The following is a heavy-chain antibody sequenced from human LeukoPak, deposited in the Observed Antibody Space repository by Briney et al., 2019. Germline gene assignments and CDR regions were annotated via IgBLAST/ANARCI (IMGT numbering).Heavy chain of an antibody. D-gene: IGHD3-16*01. CDR2: ISYDGSNK. V-gene: IGHV3-30*18. CDR1: GYTFSSYG. Sequence: GRSLRLSCAASGYTFSSYGMHWVRQAPGKGLEWVAVISYDGSNKYYADSVKGRFTISRDNSKNTLYLQMNSLRAEDTAVYYCAKGRTYVLDYWGQGTLVTVSS. J-gene: IGHJ4*02. CDR3: AKGRTYVLDY.